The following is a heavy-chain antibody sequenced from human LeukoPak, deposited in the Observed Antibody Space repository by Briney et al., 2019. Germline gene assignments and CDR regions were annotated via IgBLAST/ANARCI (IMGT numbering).Heavy chain of an antibody. Sequence: GGSLRLSCVVSGISLSNYAMTWVRQAPGKGLEWVSYISERSGSTTYADSVKGRFTISRDTSLNTLYLQMNNLRAEDTAVYFCAKRGVVIRGILVIGYHQEAYHYDFWGQGVLVTVSS. CDR1: GISLSNYA. CDR3: AKRGVVIRGILVIGYHQEAYHYDF. V-gene: IGHV3-23*01. CDR2: ISERSGST. D-gene: IGHD3-10*01. J-gene: IGHJ4*02.